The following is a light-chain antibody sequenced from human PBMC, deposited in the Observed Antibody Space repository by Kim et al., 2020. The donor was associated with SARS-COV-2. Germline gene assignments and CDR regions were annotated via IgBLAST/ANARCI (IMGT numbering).Light chain of an antibody. CDR2: GAS. CDR1: QDIRND. Sequence: ASVGNRVTITCRARQDIRNDLGWYQQNPGRAPKRLIYGASSLESGVPSRFSGSGSGTEFTLTISSLQPEDFATYFCLQHSTYPITFGQGTQLEIK. J-gene: IGKJ5*01. V-gene: IGKV1-17*01. CDR3: LQHSTYPIT.